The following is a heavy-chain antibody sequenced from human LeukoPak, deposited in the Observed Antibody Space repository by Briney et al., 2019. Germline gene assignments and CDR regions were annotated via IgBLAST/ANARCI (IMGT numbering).Heavy chain of an antibody. V-gene: IGHV4/OR15-8*01. J-gene: IGHJ4*02. CDR2: ISLSGLP. D-gene: IGHD2-8*01. CDR1: GGSLSNTNW. Sequence: SETLSLTCGVSGGSLSNTNWWSWVRQPPGQGLEWIGEISLSGLPNYNPSLKSRVTVSLDKYKNHLSLYLTSVTAADTAVYFCSRENGAFSPFGYWGQGTLVTVPS. CDR3: SRENGAFSPFGY.